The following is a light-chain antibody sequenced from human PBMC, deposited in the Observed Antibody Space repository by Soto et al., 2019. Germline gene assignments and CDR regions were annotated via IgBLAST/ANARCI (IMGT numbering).Light chain of an antibody. Sequence: EIVLTQSPDTLSLSPGERATLSCRASQSVSSSNLAWYQHKPGQAPRLLLYVASRRATGIPDRFSGSGSGTEFTLTITRLEPEDLAVYYCQQHGSGPWTFGQGTKVEIK. CDR2: VAS. CDR3: QQHGSGPWT. J-gene: IGKJ1*01. CDR1: QSVSSSN. V-gene: IGKV3-20*01.